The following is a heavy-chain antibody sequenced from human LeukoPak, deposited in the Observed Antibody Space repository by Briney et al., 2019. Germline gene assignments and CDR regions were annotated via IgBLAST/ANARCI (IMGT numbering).Heavy chain of an antibody. Sequence: GGSLRLSCAASGFTFSSYAMSWVRQAPGKGLEWVSAISGSGGSTYYADSVKGRFIISRDNSKNTLYLQMNSLRAEDTAVYYCAKRGCSGGSCYSPDPEYWGQGTLVTVSS. J-gene: IGHJ4*02. CDR3: AKRGCSGGSCYSPDPEY. CDR2: ISGSGGST. D-gene: IGHD2-15*01. CDR1: GFTFSSYA. V-gene: IGHV3-23*01.